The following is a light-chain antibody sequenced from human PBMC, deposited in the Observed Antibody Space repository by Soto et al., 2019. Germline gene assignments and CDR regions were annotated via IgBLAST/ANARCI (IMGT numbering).Light chain of an antibody. CDR2: WAS. J-gene: IGKJ1*01. CDR1: QAVLYSSNNKNY. CDR3: HQYYSVPLT. V-gene: IGKV4-1*01. Sequence: DIVMTQSPDSLAVSLGERATINCKSSQAVLYSSNNKNYIAWYQLKPGQAPKLLINWASTRESGVPDRFSGSGSGTDFTLTISSLQAEDVATYYCHQYYSVPLTFGQGTKVEIK.